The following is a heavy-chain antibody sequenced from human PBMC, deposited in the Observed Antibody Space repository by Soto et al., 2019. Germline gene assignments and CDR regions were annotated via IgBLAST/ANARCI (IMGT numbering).Heavy chain of an antibody. CDR2: INPSAGST. V-gene: IGHV1-46*01. J-gene: IGHJ4*02. D-gene: IGHD1-7*01. CDR3: ARTGENWNYGDKLND. CDR1: GYTFTSYY. Sequence: QVQLVQSGAEVKKPGASVKASCKASGYTFTSYYMHWVRQAPGQGLEWMGIINPSAGSTSYAQKFQGRVTMTRDTSPTTVYMELSSLRSEDTAVYYCARTGENWNYGDKLNDWGQGTLVTVSS.